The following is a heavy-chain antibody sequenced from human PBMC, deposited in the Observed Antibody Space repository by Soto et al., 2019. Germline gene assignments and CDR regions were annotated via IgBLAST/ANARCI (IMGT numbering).Heavy chain of an antibody. V-gene: IGHV3-9*01. D-gene: IGHD5-18*01. CDR2: ISWNSGSI. CDR1: GFTFDDYA. J-gene: IGHJ6*02. Sequence: EVQLVESGGGLVQPGRSLRLSCAASGFTFDDYAMHWVRQAPGKGLEWVSGISWNSGSIGYADSVKGRFTISRDNAKNALYLQMNSLRAEETALYYCAKDGYSYGYLGMDVWGQGTTVTVSS. CDR3: AKDGYSYGYLGMDV.